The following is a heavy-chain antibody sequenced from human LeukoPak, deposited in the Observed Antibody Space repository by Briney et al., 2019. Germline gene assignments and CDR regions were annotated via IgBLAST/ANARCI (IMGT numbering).Heavy chain of an antibody. V-gene: IGHV5-51*01. D-gene: IGHD5-12*01. CDR3: ARQRSGYSGYDLPDH. CDR2: IYPGDSDT. J-gene: IGHJ4*02. CDR1: GYSFTSYW. Sequence: GESLKISCKGSGYSFTSYWIGWVRQMPGKGLEWMGIIYPGDSDTRYSPSFQGQVTISADKSISTAYLQWSSLKASDTAMYYCARQRSGYSGYDLPDHWGQGTLVTVSS.